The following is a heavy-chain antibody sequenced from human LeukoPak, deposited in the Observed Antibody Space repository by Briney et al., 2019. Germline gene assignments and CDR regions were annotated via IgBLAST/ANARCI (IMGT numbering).Heavy chain of an antibody. Sequence: GGSLRPSCAASGFTLADYATHWVRQAPGKGLEWVSGISRNSGSIGYADSVKGRFTISRDNAKNSLYLQMNSLRAEDMALYYCAKARDSSGYPLGYYFDYWGQGTLVTVSS. CDR1: GFTLADYA. V-gene: IGHV3-9*03. D-gene: IGHD3-22*01. CDR2: ISRNSGSI. J-gene: IGHJ4*02. CDR3: AKARDSSGYPLGYYFDY.